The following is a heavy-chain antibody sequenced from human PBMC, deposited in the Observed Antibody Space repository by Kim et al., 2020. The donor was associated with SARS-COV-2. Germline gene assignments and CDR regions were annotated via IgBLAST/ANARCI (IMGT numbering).Heavy chain of an antibody. Sequence: SETLSLTCTVSGASISSSSYYWGWIRQPPGKGLEWVASIYYSGSTYYNPSLKSRVTISVDTSKNQFSLKLSSVTAADTAVYYCAGSTVTIAILRWWGQGTPVTVSS. D-gene: IGHD4-17*01. CDR3: AGSTVTIAILRW. J-gene: IGHJ4*02. V-gene: IGHV4-39*01. CDR1: GASISSSSYY. CDR2: IYYSGST.